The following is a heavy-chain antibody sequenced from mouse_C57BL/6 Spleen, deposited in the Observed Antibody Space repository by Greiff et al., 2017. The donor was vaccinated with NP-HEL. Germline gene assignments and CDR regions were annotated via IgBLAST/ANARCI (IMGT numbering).Heavy chain of an antibody. CDR3: ARENMEDYDPYYYAMDY. CDR2: INPGSGGT. Sequence: VQLQHSGAELVRPGTSVKVSCKASGYAFTNYLIEWVKQRPGQGLEWIGVINPGSGGTNYNEKFKGKATLTADKSSSTAYMQLSSLTSEDSAVYFCARENMEDYDPYYYAMDYWGQGTSVTVSS. CDR1: GYAFTNYL. D-gene: IGHD2-4*01. J-gene: IGHJ4*01. V-gene: IGHV1-54*01.